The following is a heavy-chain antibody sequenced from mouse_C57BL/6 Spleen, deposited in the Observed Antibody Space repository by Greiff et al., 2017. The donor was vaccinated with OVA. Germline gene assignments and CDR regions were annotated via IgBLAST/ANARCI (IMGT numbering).Heavy chain of an antibody. V-gene: IGHV1-52*01. Sequence: QVQLKQPGAELVRPGSSVKLSCKASGYTFTSYWMHWVKQRPIQGLEWIGNIDPSDSETHYNQKFKDKATLTVDKSSSTAYMQLSSLTSEDAAVYYCARGGGDFDYWGQGTTLTVSS. D-gene: IGHD1-1*02. CDR2: IDPSDSET. CDR3: ARGGGDFDY. CDR1: GYTFTSYW. J-gene: IGHJ2*01.